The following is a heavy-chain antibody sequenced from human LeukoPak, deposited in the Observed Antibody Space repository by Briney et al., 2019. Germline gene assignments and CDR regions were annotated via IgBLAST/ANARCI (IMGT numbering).Heavy chain of an antibody. CDR2: IKQDGIEK. J-gene: IGHJ1*01. Sequence: GGSLSLSCAASGFTGNNYWMTWIRQAPGKGLVWVANIKQDGIEKYYVDSVEGRFTVSRDNTKNSLFLQMDSLRAEDTAVYYCARGSSGYYCDHFQTWGQGSLVTVSS. CDR3: ARGSSGYYCDHFQT. V-gene: IGHV3-7*01. CDR1: GFTGNNYW. D-gene: IGHD3-22*01.